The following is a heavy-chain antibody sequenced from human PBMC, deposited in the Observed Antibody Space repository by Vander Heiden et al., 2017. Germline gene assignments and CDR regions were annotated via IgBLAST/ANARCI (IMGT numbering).Heavy chain of an antibody. J-gene: IGHJ6*02. Sequence: EVQLVESGGGLVQPGGSLRLSCAASGFTFSGDDMHGGRQATGKGLEWVSAIGTAGDTYYPGSVKGRFTISRENAKNSLYLQMNSLRAGDTAVYYCARGCSSTSPWGPCTDVWGQGTTVTVSS. CDR2: IGTAGDT. CDR3: ARGCSSTSPWGPCTDV. CDR1: GFTFSGDD. V-gene: IGHV3-13*01. D-gene: IGHD2-2*01.